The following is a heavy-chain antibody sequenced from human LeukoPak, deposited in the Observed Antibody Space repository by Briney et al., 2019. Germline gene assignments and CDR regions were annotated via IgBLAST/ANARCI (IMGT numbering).Heavy chain of an antibody. J-gene: IGHJ4*02. CDR3: AKIGSGWYCFDH. V-gene: IGHV4-59*01. CDR2: IYSSGGT. D-gene: IGHD6-19*01. Sequence: PSETLSLTCIVSGGSISSDSWSWIRQSPGKGLEWIAYIYSSGGTIYNPSLKSRVTISVDTSRNQFSLKLSSVTAADAAVYYCAKIGSGWYCFDHWGQGTLVTVSP. CDR1: GGSISSDS.